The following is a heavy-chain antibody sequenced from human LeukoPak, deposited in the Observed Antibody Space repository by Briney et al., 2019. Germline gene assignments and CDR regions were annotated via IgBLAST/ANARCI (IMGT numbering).Heavy chain of an antibody. CDR3: AKDGAWLRFDD. Sequence: GGSLRLSCAGSGFPFSSHGMNWVRQAPGKGLEWVSGISPGGGPTYYADSVRGRFSISRDDLKDTLYLQMKNLRAEDTAVYYCAKDGAWLRFDDWGQGTLVTVSS. V-gene: IGHV3-23*01. J-gene: IGHJ4*02. D-gene: IGHD5-12*01. CDR2: ISPGGGPT. CDR1: GFPFSSHG.